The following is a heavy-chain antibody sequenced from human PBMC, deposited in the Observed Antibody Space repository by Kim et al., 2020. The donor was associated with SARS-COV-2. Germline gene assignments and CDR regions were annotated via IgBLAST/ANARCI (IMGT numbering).Heavy chain of an antibody. Sequence: SETLSLTCTVSGGSISSYYWGWIRQSPGKGLEWIGYVDHSGSTNYNPSLRTRVTISVDTSKNQFSLKVTSVTAADTAVYYCATDNGTYPPYYAMDVWGPG. J-gene: IGHJ6*02. V-gene: IGHV4-59*01. CDR3: ATDNGTYPPYYAMDV. CDR2: VDHSGST. D-gene: IGHD1-1*01. CDR1: GGSISSYY.